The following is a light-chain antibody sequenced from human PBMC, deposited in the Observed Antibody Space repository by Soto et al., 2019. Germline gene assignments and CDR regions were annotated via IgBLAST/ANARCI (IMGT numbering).Light chain of an antibody. V-gene: IGKV1-33*01. CDR1: QDISNY. Sequence: DIQMTQSPSSLSASVGDRVTITCQASQDISNYLNWYQQKPGKAPKLLIYDASNLETGVPSRFSGSVSGTDFTFTIISLQPEDIATYYCQQYENLPFTFGPGTKVDIK. CDR3: QQYENLPFT. J-gene: IGKJ3*01. CDR2: DAS.